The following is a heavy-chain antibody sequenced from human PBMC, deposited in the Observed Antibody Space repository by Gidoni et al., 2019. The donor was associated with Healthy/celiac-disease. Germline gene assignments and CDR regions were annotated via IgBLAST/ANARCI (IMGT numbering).Heavy chain of an antibody. CDR1: GVTCRSNN. D-gene: IGHD2-2*01. CDR2: LSICSSYI. CDR3: ARAKDIVVVPAGDAFDI. V-gene: IGHV3-21*01. J-gene: IGHJ3*02. Sequence: EVQLVESGGGLVKPGGHLRLACAASGVTCRSNNLNWVRQAPGKGLSWVSSLSICSSYICYAASVKGRFTISRDNAKNSLYLQMNSLRAEDTAVYYCARAKDIVVVPAGDAFDIWGQGTMVTVSS.